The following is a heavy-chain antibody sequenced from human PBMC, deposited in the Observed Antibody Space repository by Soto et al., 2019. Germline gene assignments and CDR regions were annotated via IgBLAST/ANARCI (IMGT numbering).Heavy chain of an antibody. D-gene: IGHD1-1*01. CDR3: ARGGDVQLEPPAQHFDY. Sequence: ASVKVSCKASGYIFTSYGISWVRQAPGQGLEWMGWISAYNGNTNYAQKLQGRVTMTTDTSTSTAYMELRSLRSDDTAVYYCARGGDVQLEPPAQHFDYWGQGTLVTVSS. V-gene: IGHV1-18*01. CDR2: ISAYNGNT. CDR1: GYIFTSYG. J-gene: IGHJ4*02.